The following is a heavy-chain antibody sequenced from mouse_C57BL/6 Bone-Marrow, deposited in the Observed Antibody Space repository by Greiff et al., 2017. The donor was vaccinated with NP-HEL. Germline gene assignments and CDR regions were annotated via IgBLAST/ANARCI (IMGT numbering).Heavy chain of an antibody. CDR2: IWSGGST. Sequence: VQRVESGPGLVQPSQSLSITCTVSGFSLTSYGVHWVRQSPGKGLEWLGVIWSGGSTDYNAAFISRLSISKDNSKSQVFFKMNSLQADDTAIYYCASQTAQATYWFAYWGQGTLVTVSA. J-gene: IGHJ3*01. CDR1: GFSLTSYG. D-gene: IGHD3-2*02. V-gene: IGHV2-2*01. CDR3: ASQTAQATYWFAY.